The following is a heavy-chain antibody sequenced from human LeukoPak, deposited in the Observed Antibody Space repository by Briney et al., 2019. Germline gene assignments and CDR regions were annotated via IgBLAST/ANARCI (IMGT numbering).Heavy chain of an antibody. D-gene: IGHD5-18*01. CDR1: GFTFSSYA. CDR3: AKRSFSYTAMVYYFDY. J-gene: IGHJ4*02. V-gene: IGHV3-23*01. CDR2: ISGSGGST. Sequence: GGSLRLSWAPSGFTFSSYAMSWVRQAPGKGLEWVSAISGSGGSTYYADSVKGRFTISRDNSKNTLYLQMNSLRAEDTAVYYCAKRSFSYTAMVYYFDYWGQGTLVTVSS.